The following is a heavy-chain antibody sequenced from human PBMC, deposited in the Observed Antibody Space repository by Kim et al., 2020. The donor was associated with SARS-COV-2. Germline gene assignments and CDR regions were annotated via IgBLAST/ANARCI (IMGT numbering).Heavy chain of an antibody. CDR3: AREKGLLWFGELVPDY. CDR2: IKQDGSEK. D-gene: IGHD3-10*01. V-gene: IGHV3-7*03. Sequence: GGSLRLSCAASGFTFSSYWMSWVRQAPGKGLEWVANIKQDGSEKYYVDSVKGRFTISRDNAKNSLYLQMNSLRAEDTAVYYCAREKGLLWFGELVPDYWGQGTLVTVSS. J-gene: IGHJ4*02. CDR1: GFTFSSYW.